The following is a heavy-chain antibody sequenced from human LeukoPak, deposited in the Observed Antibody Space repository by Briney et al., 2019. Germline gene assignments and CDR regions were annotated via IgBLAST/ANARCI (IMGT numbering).Heavy chain of an antibody. D-gene: IGHD2-15*01. CDR3: AKRLGSNDNAFDI. CDR1: GFTVSSNY. J-gene: IGHJ3*02. CDR2: IYSGGST. V-gene: IGHV3-53*01. Sequence: GGSLRLSCAASGFTVSSNYMSWVRQAPGKGLEWVSVIYSGGSTYYADSVKGRFTISRDNSKNTLYLQMNSLRVEDTAVYYCAKRLGSNDNAFDIWGQGTTVTVSS.